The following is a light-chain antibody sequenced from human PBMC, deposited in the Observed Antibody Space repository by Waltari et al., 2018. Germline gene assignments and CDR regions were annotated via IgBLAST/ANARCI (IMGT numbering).Light chain of an antibody. CDR2: DVN. CDR1: SSYVGGYDS. V-gene: IGLV2-11*01. Sequence: QSALTQPRSVSGSPGQSVTISCTGTSSYVGGYDSVVWSQQQPGKAPKLIIYDVNKRPSGVPDCLSGSKPGITALLTISGLQGEDEADYYCRSFAGSPPYVFGTGTKVTVL. CDR3: RSFAGSPPYV. J-gene: IGLJ1*01.